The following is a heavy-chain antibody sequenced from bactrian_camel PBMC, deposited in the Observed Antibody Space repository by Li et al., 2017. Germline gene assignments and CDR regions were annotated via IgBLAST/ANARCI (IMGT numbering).Heavy chain of an antibody. V-gene: IGHV3S53*01. CDR3: KPDPVRKGSWCFGG. Sequence: HVQLVESGGGSVQAGGSLRLACEASEDVSKYYMAWFRQAPGKEREFVSAISSDGSTSYADSVKGRFTISQDNAKRTWYLQMNSLKPEDTAMYYCKPDPVRKGSWCFGGWGQGTQVTVS. CDR1: EDVSKYY. J-gene: IGHJ6*01. CDR2: ISSDGST. D-gene: IGHD6*01.